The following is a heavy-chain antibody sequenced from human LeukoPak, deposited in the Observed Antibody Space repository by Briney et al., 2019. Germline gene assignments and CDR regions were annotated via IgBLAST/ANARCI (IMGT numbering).Heavy chain of an antibody. CDR1: GFTFSNAW. CDR2: IKSKTDGGTT. J-gene: IGHJ3*02. Sequence: GGSLRLSCAASGFTFSNAWMSWVRQAPGKGLEWVGRIKSKTDGGTTDYAAPVKGRFTISRDDSKNTLYLQMNSLKTEDTAVYYCTTTWLIIGAFDIWGQGTMVTVSS. V-gene: IGHV3-15*01. CDR3: TTTWLIIGAFDI. D-gene: IGHD3-10*01.